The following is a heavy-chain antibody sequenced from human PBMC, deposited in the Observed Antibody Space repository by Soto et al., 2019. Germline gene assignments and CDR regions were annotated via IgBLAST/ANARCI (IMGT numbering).Heavy chain of an antibody. Sequence: GGSMRLSCAASVFTFSSYSMNWVRQAPGKGLEWVSSISSSSYIYYADSVKGRFTISRDNAKNSLYLQMNSLRAEDTAVYYCARGYYDSPWDYWGQGSLVTVSS. CDR1: VFTFSSYS. CDR2: ISSSSYI. J-gene: IGHJ4*02. CDR3: ARGYYDSPWDY. V-gene: IGHV3-21*01. D-gene: IGHD3-22*01.